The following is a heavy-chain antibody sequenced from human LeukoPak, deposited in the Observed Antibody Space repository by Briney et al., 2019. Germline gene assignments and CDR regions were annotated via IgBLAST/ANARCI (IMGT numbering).Heavy chain of an antibody. V-gene: IGHV4-31*03. J-gene: IGHJ4*02. D-gene: IGHD6-19*01. CDR1: GGSISSGDHY. CDR2: IYYSGST. Sequence: PSETLSLTCTNLGGSISSGDHYWSWLRQHLGKGLEWIGYIYYSGSTHYNPSLKSRVSMSVDTPKNQFSLKLSSVTAADTAVYYCARLGRGIAVAGVFDYWGQGTLVTVSS. CDR3: ARLGRGIAVAGVFDY.